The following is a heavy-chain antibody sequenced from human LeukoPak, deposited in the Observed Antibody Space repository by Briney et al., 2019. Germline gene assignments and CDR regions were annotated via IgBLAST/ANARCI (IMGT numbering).Heavy chain of an antibody. D-gene: IGHD2-15*01. V-gene: IGHV3-53*01. CDR2: IYGAGAT. CDR3: ARLLPASRHYFDY. Sequence: PGGSLRLSCAAYGLTVSSEYLAWVRQAPGKGLEWISDIYGAGATYFADSVQGRFTISRDTYSNALYLQMNSLRVEDTAVYHCARLLPASRHYFDYWGQGTLVTVSS. J-gene: IGHJ4*02. CDR1: GLTVSSEY.